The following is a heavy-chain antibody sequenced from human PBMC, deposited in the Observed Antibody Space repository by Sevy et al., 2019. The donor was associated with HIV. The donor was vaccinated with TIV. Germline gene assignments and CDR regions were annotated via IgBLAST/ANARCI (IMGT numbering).Heavy chain of an antibody. D-gene: IGHD3-10*01. CDR1: GFTFSSYA. J-gene: IGHJ4*02. Sequence: GGSLRLSCAASGFTFSSYAMSWVRQAPGKGLEWVSAISGSGGSTYYVDSVKGRFTISRDNSKNTLYLQMNSLRAEDTAVYYCAKTITMVRGVIIGGRFDYWGQGTLVTVSS. V-gene: IGHV3-23*01. CDR3: AKTITMVRGVIIGGRFDY. CDR2: ISGSGGST.